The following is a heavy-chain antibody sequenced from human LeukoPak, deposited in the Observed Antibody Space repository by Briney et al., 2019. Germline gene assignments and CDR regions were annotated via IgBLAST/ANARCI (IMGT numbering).Heavy chain of an antibody. CDR3: ARGGVFVTTVTGGAFDI. CDR1: GYTFTSYD. CDR2: MNPNSGNT. Sequence: ASVKVSCKASGYTFTSYDINWVRQATGQGLEWMGWMNPNSGNTGYAQKFQGRVTMTRNTSISTAYMELSSLRSEDTAVYYCARGGVFVTTVTGGAFDIWGQGTMVTVSS. D-gene: IGHD4-17*01. V-gene: IGHV1-8*01. J-gene: IGHJ3*02.